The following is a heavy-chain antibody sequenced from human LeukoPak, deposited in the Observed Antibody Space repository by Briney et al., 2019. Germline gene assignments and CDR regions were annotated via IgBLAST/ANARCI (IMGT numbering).Heavy chain of an antibody. CDR2: INHSSTT. D-gene: IGHD2-8*01. J-gene: IGHJ6*03. V-gene: IGHV4-34*01. Sequence: SETLSLTCAVYVGSFRGYYWSWIRQPPGKGLEWIGEINHSSTTNYHPSLKSRVTISLDRSKNQVSLKLSSVTAADTAVYYCASSRVYDSGLWYYHMDVWGKGTTVTVSS. CDR3: ASSRVYDSGLWYYHMDV. CDR1: VGSFRGYY.